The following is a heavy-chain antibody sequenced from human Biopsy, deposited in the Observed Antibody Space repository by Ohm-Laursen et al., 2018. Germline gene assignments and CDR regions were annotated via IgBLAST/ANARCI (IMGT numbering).Heavy chain of an antibody. V-gene: IGHV4-34*01. CDR3: ARGRNYIWGNEPWD. J-gene: IGHJ1*01. D-gene: IGHD3-16*01. CDR1: GGSIISYY. CDR2: INHGGTT. Sequence: GTLSLTCSVSGGSIISYYWTWIRQPPGKGLEWIGEINHGGTTKYYNPSLRSRASIFKDTSKNQFSLRLTSVSAADTAVYYCARGRNYIWGNEPWDWGQGTLVTVSS.